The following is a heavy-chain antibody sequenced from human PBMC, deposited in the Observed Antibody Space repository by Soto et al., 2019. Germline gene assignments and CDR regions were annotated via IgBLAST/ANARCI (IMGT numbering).Heavy chain of an antibody. CDR3: ASSYYYGSGSPYGMDV. CDR1: GGTFSSYA. D-gene: IGHD3-10*01. CDR2: IIPIFGTA. V-gene: IGHV1-69*13. Sequence: SVKVSCKASGGTFSSYAISWVRQAPGQGLEWMGGIIPIFGTANYAQKFQGIITITADESTSTAYIELSSLRSEDTAVYYCASSYYYGSGSPYGMDVWGQGNTVTVSS. J-gene: IGHJ6*02.